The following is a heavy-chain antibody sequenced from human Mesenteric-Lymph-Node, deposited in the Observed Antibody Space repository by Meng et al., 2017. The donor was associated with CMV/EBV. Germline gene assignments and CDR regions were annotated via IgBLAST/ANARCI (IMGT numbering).Heavy chain of an antibody. Sequence: GESLKISCAASKFSFSSYDMRWVRQAPGKGLEWVSVIYSGGSTYYADSVKGRFTISRDNSKNTLYLQMNSLRAEDTAVYYCARGYQILSDAFDIWGQGTMVTVSS. J-gene: IGHJ3*02. D-gene: IGHD2-2*01. CDR2: IYSGGST. CDR1: KFSFSSYD. V-gene: IGHV3-53*01. CDR3: ARGYQILSDAFDI.